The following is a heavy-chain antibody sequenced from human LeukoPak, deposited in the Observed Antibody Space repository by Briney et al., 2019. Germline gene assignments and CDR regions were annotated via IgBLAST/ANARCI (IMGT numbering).Heavy chain of an antibody. V-gene: IGHV3-23*05. J-gene: IGHJ4*02. CDR1: GFTFPTYA. Sequence: GGSLRLSCAASGFTFPTYAMIWVRQAPGKGLDWVSAIDNSGRNTFYTDSVKGRFTISRDNSKNTLYLRLNSLRAGDTAVYYCARLGSSSSSDCWGQGTLVTVSS. CDR2: IDNSGRNT. CDR3: ARLGSSSSSDC. D-gene: IGHD6-6*01.